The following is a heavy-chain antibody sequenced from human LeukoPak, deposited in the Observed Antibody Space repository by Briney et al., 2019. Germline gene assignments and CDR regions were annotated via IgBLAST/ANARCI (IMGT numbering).Heavy chain of an antibody. D-gene: IGHD2-8*01. J-gene: IGHJ6*02. CDR1: GFTFSSYG. CDR2: IWFDGKNE. V-gene: IGHV3-33*01. Sequence: GGSLRLSCAASGFTFSSYGMHWVRQAPGKGLEWVADIWFDGKNEHFADSVKGRFTISRDNSKNTMYLQINSLRAEDTAVYYCARDRHCANGVCHSPPGMDVWGQGATVTVSS. CDR3: ARDRHCANGVCHSPPGMDV.